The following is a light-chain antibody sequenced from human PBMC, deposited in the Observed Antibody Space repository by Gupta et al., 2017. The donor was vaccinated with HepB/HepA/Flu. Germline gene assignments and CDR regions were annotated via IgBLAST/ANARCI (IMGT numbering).Light chain of an antibody. CDR3: AAWDDSLSGYV. CDR2: RNN. Sequence: QSVLTKPPSASGTPGQRVTISCSGSSFNIGSNYVYWYQQLPGTAPKLLNYRNNQRPSGVPDRFSGSKSGTSASLAISGLRSEDEADYYCAAWDDSLSGYVFGTGTKVTVL. V-gene: IGLV1-47*01. J-gene: IGLJ1*01. CDR1: SFNIGSNY.